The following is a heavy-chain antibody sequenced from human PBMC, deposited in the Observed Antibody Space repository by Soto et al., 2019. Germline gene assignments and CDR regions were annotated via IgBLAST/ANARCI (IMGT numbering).Heavy chain of an antibody. CDR3: ARDRQPPSGYSNTYGMDV. V-gene: IGHV1-46*01. J-gene: IGHJ6*02. D-gene: IGHD6-13*01. CDR1: GYTFTSYY. Sequence: ASVKVSCKASGYTFTSYYMHWVRQAPGQGLEWMGIINPSGGSTSYAQKFQGRVTMTRDTSTSTVYMELSSLRSEDTAVYYCARDRQPPSGYSNTYGMDVWRQGTTVTVSS. CDR2: INPSGGST.